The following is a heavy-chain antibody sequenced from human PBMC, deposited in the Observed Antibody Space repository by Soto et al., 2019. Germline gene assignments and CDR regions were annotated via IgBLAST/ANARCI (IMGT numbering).Heavy chain of an antibody. CDR3: TRLERDYYYGMDV. J-gene: IGHJ6*02. V-gene: IGHV3-15*01. CDR2: IKSKTDGGTT. CDR1: GFTFSNAW. Sequence: EVQLVESGGGLVKPGGSLRLTCAASGFTFSNAWMSWVRQAPGKGLEWVGRIKSKTDGGTTDYAAPVKGRFTISRDDSKNTLFLQMNSLXXXDTAVYYCTRLERDYYYGMDVWGQGTTVTVSS.